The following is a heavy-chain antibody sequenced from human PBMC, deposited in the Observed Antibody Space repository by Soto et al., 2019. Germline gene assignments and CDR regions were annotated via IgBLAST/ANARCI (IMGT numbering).Heavy chain of an antibody. V-gene: IGHV4-59*01. Sequence: QVQLQESGPGLVKPSETLSLTFTVSGGSISSYYWSWIRQPPGKGLEWIGYIYYSGSTNYNPSLKSRVTISVDTSKNQFSLKLSSVTAADTAVYYCARVWGGALDIWGQGTMVTVTS. CDR1: GGSISSYY. D-gene: IGHD3-10*01. CDR3: ARVWGGALDI. J-gene: IGHJ3*02. CDR2: IYYSGST.